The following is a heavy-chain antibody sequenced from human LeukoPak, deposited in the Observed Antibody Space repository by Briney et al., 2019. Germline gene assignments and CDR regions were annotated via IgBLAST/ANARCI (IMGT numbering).Heavy chain of an antibody. CDR2: ISGSGRST. J-gene: IGHJ5*02. D-gene: IGHD3-22*01. V-gene: IGHV3-23*01. CDR3: AKHHYYDSNAYSRFDP. CDR1: GFTFSSYD. Sequence: PGGSLRLSCAASGFTFSSYDMSWVRQAPGKGLEWVSGISGSGRSTYYADSVKGRFTISRDNSKNMLYVQMNSLRAEDTAVYYCAKHHYYDSNAYSRFDPWGQGTLVTVSS.